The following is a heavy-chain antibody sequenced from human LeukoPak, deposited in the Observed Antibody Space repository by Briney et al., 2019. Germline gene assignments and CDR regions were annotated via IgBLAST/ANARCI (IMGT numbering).Heavy chain of an antibody. CDR1: GGSISSYY. CDR3: ARGHNYCSGGSCYAPDDAFDI. CDR2: IYYSGST. D-gene: IGHD2-15*01. J-gene: IGHJ3*02. Sequence: PSETLSLTCTVSGGSISSYYWSWIRQPAGKGLEWIGYIYYSGSTNYNPSLKSRVTISVDTSKNQFSLKLSSVTAADTAVYYCARGHNYCSGGSCYAPDDAFDIWGQGTMVTVSS. V-gene: IGHV4-59*01.